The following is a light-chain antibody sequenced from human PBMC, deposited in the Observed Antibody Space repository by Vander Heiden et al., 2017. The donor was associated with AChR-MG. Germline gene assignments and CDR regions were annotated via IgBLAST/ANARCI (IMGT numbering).Light chain of an antibody. CDR3: QQYGSSHWT. CDR2: GAS. V-gene: IGKV3-20*01. Sequence: DIVLTQSPGTLSLSPGERATLSCRASQSVNSAYLAWYQQKPGQAPRLLICGASSRATGIPDRFSGSGFGTDFTLTISRLEPEDFAVYYCQQYGSSHWTFGQGTKVEIK. CDR1: QSVNSAY. J-gene: IGKJ1*01.